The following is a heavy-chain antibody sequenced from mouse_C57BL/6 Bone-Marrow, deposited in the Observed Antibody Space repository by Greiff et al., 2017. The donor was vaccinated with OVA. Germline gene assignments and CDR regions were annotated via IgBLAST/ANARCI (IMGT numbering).Heavy chain of an antibody. D-gene: IGHD1-1*01. Sequence: QVQLQQPGAELVMPGASVKLSCKASGYTFTSYWMHWVKQRPGQGLEWIGEIDPSDSYTNYNQKFKGKSTLTVDKSSSTAYMQLSSLTSEDSAVYYCARVVGGDWFAYWGQGTLVTVSA. CDR2: IDPSDSYT. CDR3: ARVVGGDWFAY. V-gene: IGHV1-69*01. J-gene: IGHJ3*01. CDR1: GYTFTSYW.